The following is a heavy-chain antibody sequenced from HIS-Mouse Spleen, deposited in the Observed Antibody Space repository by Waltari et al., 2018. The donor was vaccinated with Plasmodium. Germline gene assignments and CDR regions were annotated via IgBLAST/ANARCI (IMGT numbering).Heavy chain of an antibody. CDR2: IYYSGST. CDR3: ARSIAATVTFYFDY. D-gene: IGHD6-13*01. J-gene: IGHJ4*02. Sequence: QVQLQESGPGLVKPSQTLSITCTVSGGSISGGGYSCSWLRQHPGKGLAWIGYIYYSGSTYYNPSLKSRVTISVDTSKNQFSLKLSSVTAADTAVYYCARSIAATVTFYFDYWGQGTLVTVSS. CDR1: GGSISGGGYS. V-gene: IGHV4-31*03.